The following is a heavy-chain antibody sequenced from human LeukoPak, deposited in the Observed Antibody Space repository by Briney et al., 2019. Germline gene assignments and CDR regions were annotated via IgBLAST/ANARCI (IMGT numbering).Heavy chain of an antibody. V-gene: IGHV1-24*01. Sequence: ASVKVSCKVSGYTLTELSMHWVRQAPGKGLEWMGGFDPEDGETIYAQKFQGRVTMTEDTSTDTAYMELSSLRSEDTAVYYCARVPTVTNWFDPWGQGTLVTVSS. CDR2: FDPEDGET. J-gene: IGHJ5*02. CDR3: ARVPTVTNWFDP. CDR1: GYTLTELS. D-gene: IGHD4-17*01.